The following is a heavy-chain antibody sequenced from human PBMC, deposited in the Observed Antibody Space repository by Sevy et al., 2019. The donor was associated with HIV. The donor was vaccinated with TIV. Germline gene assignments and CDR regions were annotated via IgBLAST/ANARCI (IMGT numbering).Heavy chain of an antibody. CDR2: IWSDGANQ. CDR1: GFTFSNYA. Sequence: GGSLRLSCAATGFTFSNYAMHWVRQAPGKGMEWVAIIWSDGANQYQGDSVKGRFTISRDNSKSKLYLQMNNVRVEDTAVYYCAIGGYYYDNAAYYALDSWGQGTLVTVSS. J-gene: IGHJ4*02. D-gene: IGHD3-22*01. V-gene: IGHV3-33*01. CDR3: AIGGYYYDNAAYYALDS.